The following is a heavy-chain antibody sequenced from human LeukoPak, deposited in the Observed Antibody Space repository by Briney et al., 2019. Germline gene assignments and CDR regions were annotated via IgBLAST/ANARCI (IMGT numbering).Heavy chain of an antibody. CDR2: ISGSGGST. CDR1: GFTVSSNY. CDR3: AKDLQRPSSFDP. V-gene: IGHV3-23*01. Sequence: GGSLRLSCAASGFTVSSNYMSWVRQAPGKGLEWVSAISGSGGSTYYADSVKGRFTISRDNSKNTLYLQMNSLRAEDTAVYYCAKDLQRPSSFDPWGQGTLVTVSS. J-gene: IGHJ5*02. D-gene: IGHD1-1*01.